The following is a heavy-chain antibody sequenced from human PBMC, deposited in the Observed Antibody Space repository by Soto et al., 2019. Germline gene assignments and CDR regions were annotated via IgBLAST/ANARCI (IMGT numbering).Heavy chain of an antibody. Sequence: QVQLVQSGAEVKKPGSSVKVSCKASGGTFSSYAISWVRQAPGQGLEWMGGIIPIFGTANYAQKFQGRVTITADESTSTAYMEPSSLRSEDTAVYYCARIKQLSQELGYWYFDLWGRGTLVTVSS. CDR1: GGTFSSYA. CDR3: ARIKQLSQELGYWYFDL. V-gene: IGHV1-69*01. J-gene: IGHJ2*01. D-gene: IGHD6-6*01. CDR2: IIPIFGTA.